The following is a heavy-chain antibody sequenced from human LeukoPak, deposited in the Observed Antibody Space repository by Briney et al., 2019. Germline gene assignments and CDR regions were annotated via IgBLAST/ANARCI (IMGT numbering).Heavy chain of an antibody. CDR3: ARRTYYYGSGSYYAGEYFNY. J-gene: IGHJ4*02. Sequence: PSETLSLTCTVSGGSISSHYWSWIRQPPGKGLEWIGYIYYSGSTNYNPSLKSRVTISVDTSKNQFSLKLSSVTAADTAVYYCARRTYYYGSGSYYAGEYFNYWGQGTLVTVSS. V-gene: IGHV4-59*11. CDR1: GGSISSHY. CDR2: IYYSGST. D-gene: IGHD3-10*01.